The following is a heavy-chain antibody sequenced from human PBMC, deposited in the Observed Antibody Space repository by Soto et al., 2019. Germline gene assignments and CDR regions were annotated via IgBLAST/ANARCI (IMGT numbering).Heavy chain of an antibody. D-gene: IGHD6-6*01. CDR1: SGSFSGYY. V-gene: IGHV4-34*01. J-gene: IGHJ4*02. CDR3: ARAPKVSGSSQTRPDF. CDR2: ISQSGHT. Sequence: SETLSLTCSIYSGSFSGYYWSWTRQPPGKGLEWIGEISQSGHTNYSPSLKSRVSISIDTSKKQFSLNLASVSAAGTAVYYCARAPKVSGSSQTRPDFWGQGTLVTVSS.